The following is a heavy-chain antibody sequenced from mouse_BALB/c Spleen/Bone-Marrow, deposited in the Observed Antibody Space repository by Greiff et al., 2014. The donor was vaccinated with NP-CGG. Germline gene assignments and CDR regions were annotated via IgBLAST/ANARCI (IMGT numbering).Heavy chain of an antibody. CDR1: GFTFSSYG. V-gene: IGHV5-6*02. CDR2: ISSGGSYT. CDR3: AFTTKATFFAY. Sequence: DVMLVESGGDLVKPGGSLKLSCAASGFTFSSYGMSWVRQTPDKRLEWVATISSGGSYTYYPDSVKGRFTISRDNAKNTLYLQMSSLKSEDTAMYYCAFTTKATFFAYWGQGTTLTVSS. J-gene: IGHJ2*01. D-gene: IGHD1-1*01.